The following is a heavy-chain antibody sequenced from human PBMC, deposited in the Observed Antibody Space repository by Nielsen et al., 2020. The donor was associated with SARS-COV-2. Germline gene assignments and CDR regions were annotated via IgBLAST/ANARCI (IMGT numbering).Heavy chain of an antibody. Sequence: GESLKISCAASGFTFSSYGMHWVRQAPGKGLEWVASISGDSNYIFYSELVKGRFTMSRDNGKNSLYLQMNTLRSEDTALYYCTRGFYSQSDCWGQGTLVTVSS. J-gene: IGHJ4*02. D-gene: IGHD2-15*01. CDR3: TRGFYSQSDC. V-gene: IGHV3-21*01. CDR2: ISGDSNYI. CDR1: GFTFSSYG.